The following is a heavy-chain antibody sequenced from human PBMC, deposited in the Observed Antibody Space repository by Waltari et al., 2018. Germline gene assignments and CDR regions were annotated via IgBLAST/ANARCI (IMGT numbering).Heavy chain of an antibody. CDR3: AAYSGSWY. J-gene: IGHJ4*02. Sequence: EVQLVESGGGLVQPGGSLRLSCAASGFIFSNYWMHWLRQAPGKGPVGVSQIKTDGSTTRYTDSVEGRFTISRDNARNMLYLQMNSLRAEDTALYYCAAYSGSWYWGQGTLVTVSS. CDR2: IKTDGSTT. V-gene: IGHV3-74*01. D-gene: IGHD6-13*01. CDR1: GFIFSNYW.